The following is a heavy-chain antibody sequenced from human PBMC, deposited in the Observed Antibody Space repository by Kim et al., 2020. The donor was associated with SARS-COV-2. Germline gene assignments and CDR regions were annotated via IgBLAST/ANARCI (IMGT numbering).Heavy chain of an antibody. CDR3: ARSYSWYSSSWYREVYYFDY. CDR1: GGSISSGGYY. V-gene: IGHV4-31*03. Sequence: SETLSLTCTVSGGSISSGGYYWSWIRQHPGKGLEWIGYIYYSGSTYYNPSLKSRVTISVDTSKNQFSLKLSSVTAADTAVYYCARSYSWYSSSWYREVYYFDYWGQGTLVTVSS. D-gene: IGHD6-13*01. J-gene: IGHJ4*02. CDR2: IYYSGST.